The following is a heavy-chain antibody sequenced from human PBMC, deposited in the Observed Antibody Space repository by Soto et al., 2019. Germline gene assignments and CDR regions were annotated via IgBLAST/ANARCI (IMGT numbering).Heavy chain of an antibody. J-gene: IGHJ6*01. CDR2: VTSSRTTI. Sequence: GGSLRRSGEASGFTFSDYSMNWVRQAPGKGLEWLSFVTSSRTTIYYADSVKGRFTISRDNAKNSLYLQMNSLRDEDTALYFCARDPRPITAGVFCTWGRGSPV. CDR1: GFTFSDYS. D-gene: IGHD3-9*01. CDR3: ARDPRPITAGVFCT. V-gene: IGHV3-48*02.